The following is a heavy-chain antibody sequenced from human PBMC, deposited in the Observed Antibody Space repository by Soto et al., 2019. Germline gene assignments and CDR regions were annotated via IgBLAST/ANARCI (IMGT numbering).Heavy chain of an antibody. Sequence: GASVKVSCKACGCTFSSYAISWVRQAPGQGLEWMGGIIPIFGTANYAQKFQGRVTITADESTSTAYMELSSLRSEDTTVYYCAVKDSSGYYGYFDYWGQGTLVTVSS. CDR3: AVKDSSGYYGYFDY. D-gene: IGHD3-22*01. V-gene: IGHV1-69*13. CDR1: GCTFSSYA. CDR2: IIPIFGTA. J-gene: IGHJ4*02.